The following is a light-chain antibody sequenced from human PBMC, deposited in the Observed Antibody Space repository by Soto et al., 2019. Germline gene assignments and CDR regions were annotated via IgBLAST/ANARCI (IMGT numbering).Light chain of an antibody. J-gene: IGLJ2*01. Sequence: QSVLTQPASVSGSPGQSITISCTGTSSDVGGYKYVSWYQQHPGKAPKLMIYEVSNRPSGVSNRFSGSKSGNTASLTISGLQAEDEADYYCSSYTSSSTLVVFGGGT. CDR2: EVS. V-gene: IGLV2-14*01. CDR1: SSDVGGYKY. CDR3: SSYTSSSTLVV.